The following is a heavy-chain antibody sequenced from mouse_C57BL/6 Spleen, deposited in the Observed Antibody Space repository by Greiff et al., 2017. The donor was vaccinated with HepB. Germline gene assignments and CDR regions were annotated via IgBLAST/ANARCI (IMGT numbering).Heavy chain of an antibody. J-gene: IGHJ3*01. Sequence: EVQLQESGPELVKPGASVKMSCKASGYTFTDYNMHWVKQSHGKSLEWIGYINPNNGGTSYNQKFKGKATLTVNKSSSTAYMELRSLTSEDSAVYYCARSRRTAQAPFAYWGQGTLVTVSA. V-gene: IGHV1-22*01. CDR3: ARSRRTAQAPFAY. D-gene: IGHD3-2*02. CDR2: INPNNGGT. CDR1: GYTFTDYN.